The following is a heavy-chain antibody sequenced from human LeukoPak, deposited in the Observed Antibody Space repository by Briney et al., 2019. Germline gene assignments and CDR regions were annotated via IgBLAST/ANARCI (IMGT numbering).Heavy chain of an antibody. Sequence: PGGSLRLSCAASGFIFSSHAMSWVRQAPGKGLEWVSGISGLGGTTDYADSVKGRFTISRDNSKNTLYLQMNSLRAEDTAVYYCARDPTRSVGAIPFDPWGQGTLVTVSS. CDR2: ISGLGGTT. J-gene: IGHJ5*02. V-gene: IGHV3-23*01. CDR1: GFIFSSHA. D-gene: IGHD1-26*01. CDR3: ARDPTRSVGAIPFDP.